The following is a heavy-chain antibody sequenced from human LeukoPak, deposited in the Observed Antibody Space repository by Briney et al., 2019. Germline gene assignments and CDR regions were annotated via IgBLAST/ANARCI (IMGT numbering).Heavy chain of an antibody. Sequence: ASVKVSCKASGYTFTDYYMHWARQAPGQGLEWMGWINPNSGATNCAQNLQGRVTMTSDTSISTAYMELSSLTSDDTAVYYCGLVTSGNWWFDPWGQGTLVTVSS. CDR1: GYTFTDYY. J-gene: IGHJ5*02. CDR3: GLVTSGNWWFDP. V-gene: IGHV1-2*02. D-gene: IGHD2-21*02. CDR2: INPNSGAT.